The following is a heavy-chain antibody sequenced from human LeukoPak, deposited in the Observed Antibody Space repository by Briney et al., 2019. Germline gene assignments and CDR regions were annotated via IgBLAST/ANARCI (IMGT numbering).Heavy chain of an antibody. J-gene: IGHJ4*02. CDR1: GGSFSGYY. V-gene: IGHV4-34*01. CDR2: INHSGST. Sequence: PSETLSLTCAVYGGSFSGYYWSWIRQPPGKGLEWIGEINHSGSTNYNPSLKSRVTISVDTSKNQFSLKLSSVTAADTAVYYCARDSHQDYSSRLFDYWGQGTLVTVSS. CDR3: ARDSHQDYSSRLFDY. D-gene: IGHD6-13*01.